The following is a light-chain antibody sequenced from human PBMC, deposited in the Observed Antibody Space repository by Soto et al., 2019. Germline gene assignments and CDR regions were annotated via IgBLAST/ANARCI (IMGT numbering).Light chain of an antibody. CDR3: QQYHSWPPRT. V-gene: IGKV2-24*01. J-gene: IGKJ1*01. CDR1: QSLVHSNRNTY. CDR2: KVS. Sequence: EIVMTQTPLSAPVTLGQPASISCRSSQSLVHSNRNTYVSWLHQRPGHPPRLLIYKVSNRFSGVPDRFSGSGAGTEFTLTISSLQSEDFAVYYCQQYHSWPPRTFGQGTKVDIK.